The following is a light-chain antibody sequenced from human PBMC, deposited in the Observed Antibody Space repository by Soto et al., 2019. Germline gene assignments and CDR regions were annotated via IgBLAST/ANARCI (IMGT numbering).Light chain of an antibody. J-gene: IGLJ2*01. CDR3: SSYTCSSTLV. CDR2: EVS. Sequence: QSALTQPASVSGSPGQSITISCTGTSSDVGGYNFVSWYQQHPGKTPKLMIYEVSYRPSGVSTRFSGSKSGNTASLTISGLQAEDEADYYCSSYTCSSTLVFGGGTKVTFL. CDR1: SSDVGGYNF. V-gene: IGLV2-14*01.